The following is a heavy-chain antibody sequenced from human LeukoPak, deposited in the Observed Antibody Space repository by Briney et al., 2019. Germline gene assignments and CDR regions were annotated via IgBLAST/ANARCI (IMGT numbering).Heavy chain of an antibody. CDR1: GYTFTSYG. CDR2: ISAYNGNT. Sequence: GASVKVSCKGSGYTFTSYGMGWVRQPPGQGLEWMGWISAYNGNTNYAQKLQGRVTMTTDTSTSTAYMELRSLRSDDTAVYYCARDCSSTSCYLPDYYYYGMDVWGQGTTVTVSS. D-gene: IGHD2-2*01. V-gene: IGHV1-18*01. J-gene: IGHJ6*02. CDR3: ARDCSSTSCYLPDYYYYGMDV.